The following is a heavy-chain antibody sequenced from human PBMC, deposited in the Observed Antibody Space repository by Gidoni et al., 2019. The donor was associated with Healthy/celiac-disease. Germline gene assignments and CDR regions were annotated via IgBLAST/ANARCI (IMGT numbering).Heavy chain of an antibody. Sequence: QVQLVQSGAEVKKPGASVKVSCKVSGYTLTELSMHWVRQAPGKGLEGMGGFDQEDGETIYAQKFQGRVTMTEDTSTDTAYMELSSLRSEDTAVYDCATDSDYSGHVDYGGQGTLVTVSS. CDR1: GYTLTELS. V-gene: IGHV1-24*01. D-gene: IGHD5-12*01. CDR2: FDQEDGET. CDR3: ATDSDYSGHVDY. J-gene: IGHJ4*02.